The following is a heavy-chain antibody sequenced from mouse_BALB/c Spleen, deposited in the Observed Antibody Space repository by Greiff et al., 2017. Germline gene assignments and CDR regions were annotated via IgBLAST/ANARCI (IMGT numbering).Heavy chain of an antibody. V-gene: IGHV3-2*02. J-gene: IGHJ3*01. Sequence: DVKLVESGPGLVKPSQSLSLTCTVTGYSITSDYAWNWIRQFPGNKLEWMGYISYSGSTSYNPSLKSRISITRDTSKNQFFLQLNSVTTEDTATYYCARHYGSSWFAYWGQGTLVTVSA. CDR1: GYSITSDYA. D-gene: IGHD2-2*01. CDR3: ARHYGSSWFAY. CDR2: ISYSGST.